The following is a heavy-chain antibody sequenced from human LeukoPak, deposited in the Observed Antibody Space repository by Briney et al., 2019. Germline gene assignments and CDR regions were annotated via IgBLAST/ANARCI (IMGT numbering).Heavy chain of an antibody. CDR2: ISSSGSTM. CDR3: ARDSLAYFDF. D-gene: IGHD3-3*02. Sequence: PPGGSLRLSCAASGFTFNNFEMNWVRQAPGKGLEWISYISSSGSTMYYADSVKGRFTISREDAKNSLSLQMNNLRAEDTAVYYCARDSLAYFDFWGQGTLVTASS. V-gene: IGHV3-48*03. J-gene: IGHJ4*02. CDR1: GFTFNNFE.